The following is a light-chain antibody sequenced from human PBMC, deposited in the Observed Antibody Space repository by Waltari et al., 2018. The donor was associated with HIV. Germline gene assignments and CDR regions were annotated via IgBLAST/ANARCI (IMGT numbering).Light chain of an antibody. CDR2: EVS. V-gene: IGLV2-23*02. Sequence: QSALTQPASVSGSPGQSITISCTGTSSDVGSYYLVSWYQQHPGKAPKLMIYEVSKRPSGVSNRFSGSKSGNTASLTISGLQAEDEADYYCCSYAGSRTFVVFGGGTKLTVL. J-gene: IGLJ2*01. CDR1: SSDVGSYYL. CDR3: CSYAGSRTFVV.